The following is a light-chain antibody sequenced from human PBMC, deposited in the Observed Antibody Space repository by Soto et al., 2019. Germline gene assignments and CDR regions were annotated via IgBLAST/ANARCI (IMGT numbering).Light chain of an antibody. CDR3: QQSNSYSWT. J-gene: IGKJ1*01. V-gene: IGKV1-5*01. CDR1: QSISSW. CDR2: DAS. Sequence: DIQMTQSPSTLSASVGDRVTITCRASQSISSWLAWYQQKPGKAPKLLIYDASSLESGVPSRSSGSGSGTEFTLTISSLQHDDFETYYCQQSNSYSWTLGQGTKVDIK.